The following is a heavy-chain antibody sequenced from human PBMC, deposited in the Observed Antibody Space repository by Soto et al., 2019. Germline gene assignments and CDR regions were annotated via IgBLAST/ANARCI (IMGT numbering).Heavy chain of an antibody. Sequence: QVQLVESRGGVVQPGRSLRLSCVASGFTFSGYGMHWVRQAPGKGLEWVAVMSNDGSNKYYADSVKGRFTISRDNSKNMLYLQMNSLRTEDTAVYYCAKGSSSVYYYYYGIDVWGQGTTVTVSS. CDR1: GFTFSGYG. J-gene: IGHJ6*02. V-gene: IGHV3-30*18. D-gene: IGHD6-6*01. CDR3: AKGSSSVYYYYYGIDV. CDR2: MSNDGSNK.